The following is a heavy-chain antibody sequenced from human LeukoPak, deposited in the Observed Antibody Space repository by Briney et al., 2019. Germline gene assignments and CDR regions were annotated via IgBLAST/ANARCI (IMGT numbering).Heavy chain of an antibody. Sequence: PSETLSLTCAVYGGSFSGYCWSWIRQPPGKGLEWSGEINHSGSTNYNPSLKSRVTISLDTSKNQFSLKLSSVNAADTAVYYCARYLRVAAAIRDYYYMDVWGKGTTVTVSS. D-gene: IGHD2-15*01. CDR1: GGSFSGYC. CDR3: ARYLRVAAAIRDYYYMDV. V-gene: IGHV4-34*01. CDR2: INHSGST. J-gene: IGHJ6*03.